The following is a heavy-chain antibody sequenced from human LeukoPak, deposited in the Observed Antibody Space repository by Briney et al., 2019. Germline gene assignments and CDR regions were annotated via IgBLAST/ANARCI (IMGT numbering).Heavy chain of an antibody. CDR2: IYYSGST. D-gene: IGHD3-9*01. J-gene: IGHJ6*04. CDR3: ARGLTDNYYYYGMDV. Sequence: PSETLPLTCTVSGGSISSGGYYWSWIRQHPGKGLEWIGYIYYSGSTYYNPSLKSRVTISVDTSKNQFSLKLSSVTAADTAVYYCARGLTDNYYYYGMDVWGKGTTVTVSS. CDR1: GGSISSGGYY. V-gene: IGHV4-31*03.